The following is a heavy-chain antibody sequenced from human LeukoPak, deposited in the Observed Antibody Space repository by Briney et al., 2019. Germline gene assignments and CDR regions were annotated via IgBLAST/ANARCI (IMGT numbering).Heavy chain of an antibody. J-gene: IGHJ6*03. Sequence: GASVKVSCKASGYTFTGYYMHWVRQAPGQGLEWMGRINPNSGGTNYAQKFQGRVTMTRDTSISTAYMELSRLRSDDTAVYYCARGDYDILTGPTTTGYYYMDVWGIGTTVTVSS. D-gene: IGHD3-9*01. CDR3: ARGDYDILTGPTTTGYYYMDV. V-gene: IGHV1-2*06. CDR2: INPNSGGT. CDR1: GYTFTGYY.